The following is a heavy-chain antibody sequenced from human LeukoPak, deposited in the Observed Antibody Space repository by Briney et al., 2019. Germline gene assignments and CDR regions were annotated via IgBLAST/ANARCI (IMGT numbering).Heavy chain of an antibody. CDR1: GYTFTSYG. V-gene: IGHV1-3*01. J-gene: IGHJ4*02. D-gene: IGHD4-23*01. CDR3: ARWGLEVLPTGGNRSFDY. CDR2: INVGNDNT. Sequence: GASVKVSCKSSGYTFTSYGIHWVRQAPGQRLEWMGWINVGNDNTKYSQKFQGRVTITRDTSASTVYMELSSLRSEDTAVYYCARWGLEVLPTGGNRSFDYWGQGTLVTVSS.